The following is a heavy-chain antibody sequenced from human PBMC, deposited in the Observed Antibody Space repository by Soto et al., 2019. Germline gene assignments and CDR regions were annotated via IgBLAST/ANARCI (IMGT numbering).Heavy chain of an antibody. J-gene: IGHJ6*03. V-gene: IGHV4-59*08. CDR3: ATQYCSSTSCPDYYYYYYMDV. CDR1: GGSSSRYY. D-gene: IGHD2-2*01. CDR2: IYYSGST. Sequence: SETLSLTCTVAGGSSSRYYWSRIRQPPGKGLEWIGYIYYSGSTNYNPSLKSRVTISVDTSKNQFSLKLSSVTAADTAVYYCATQYCSSTSCPDYYYYYYMDVWGKGTTVTVSS.